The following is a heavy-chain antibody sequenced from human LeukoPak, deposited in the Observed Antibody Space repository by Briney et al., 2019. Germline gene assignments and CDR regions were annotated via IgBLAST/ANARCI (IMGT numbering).Heavy chain of an antibody. V-gene: IGHV3-30-3*01. CDR1: RFTFSSYA. Sequence: GGSLRLSCAASRFTFSSYAMHWVRQAPGKGLEWVAVISYDGSNKYYADSVKGRFTISRDNSKNTLYLQMNSLRAEDTAVYYCAREGDYYDSSGYGLVYWGQGTLVTVSS. J-gene: IGHJ4*02. CDR3: AREGDYYDSSGYGLVY. CDR2: ISYDGSNK. D-gene: IGHD3-22*01.